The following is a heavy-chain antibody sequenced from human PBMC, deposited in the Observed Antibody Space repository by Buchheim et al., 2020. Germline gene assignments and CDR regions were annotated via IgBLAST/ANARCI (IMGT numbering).Heavy chain of an antibody. V-gene: IGHV3-30*02. CDR1: GFIFSNYA. CDR2: IRFDGSDQ. Sequence: QVQLVESGGGVVQPGRSLRLSCAASGFIFSNYAMHWVRQAPGKGLEWVAFIRFDGSDQCYADSVKGRCTISSVNSKNTLYLQTNSLRAEDTAVYYCAKVGPGDGVDMWGQGT. D-gene: IGHD1-14*01. CDR3: AKVGPGDGVDM. J-gene: IGHJ3*02.